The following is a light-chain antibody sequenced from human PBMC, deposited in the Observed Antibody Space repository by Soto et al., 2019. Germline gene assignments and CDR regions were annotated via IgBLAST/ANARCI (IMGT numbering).Light chain of an antibody. Sequence: EIVLTQSPGTLSLSPGERATLSCRASQTVSNDYLAWYQQKPGQPPRLLIYGVFIRVHGIPDRFSGSGSGTDFTLTISRLEPEDFAVFYCQQYVDSSPTFGQGTKVEI. CDR2: GVF. J-gene: IGKJ1*01. CDR3: QQYVDSSPT. V-gene: IGKV3-20*01. CDR1: QTVSNDY.